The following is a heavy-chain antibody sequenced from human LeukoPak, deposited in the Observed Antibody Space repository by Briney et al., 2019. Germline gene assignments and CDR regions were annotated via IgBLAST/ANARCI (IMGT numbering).Heavy chain of an antibody. J-gene: IGHJ4*02. CDR1: GYTFGAYY. Sequence: ASVKVSCKASGYTFGAYYMYWVRQAPGQGLEWMGWIRPNSGGTNYTQKFQGRVTMTRDTSISTAYMELSRLRSDDTAVYYCARVAVIPTYYFDYWGQGTLVTVSS. CDR3: ARVAVIPTYYFDY. D-gene: IGHD3-16*02. CDR2: IRPNSGGT. V-gene: IGHV1-2*02.